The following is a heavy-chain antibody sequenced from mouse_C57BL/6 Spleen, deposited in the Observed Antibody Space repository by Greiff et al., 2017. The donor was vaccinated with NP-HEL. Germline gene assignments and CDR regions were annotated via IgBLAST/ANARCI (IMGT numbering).Heavy chain of an antibody. CDR1: GYTFTSYW. J-gene: IGHJ2*01. CDR3: ATYSNSYYFDY. Sequence: QVQLQQPGAELVKPGASVKLSCKASGYTFTSYWMQWVKQRPGQGLEWIGEIDPSDSYTNYNQKFKSKATLTVDTSSSTAYMQLSSLTSEDSAVYYCATYSNSYYFDYWGQGTTLTVSS. V-gene: IGHV1-50*01. CDR2: IDPSDSYT. D-gene: IGHD2-5*01.